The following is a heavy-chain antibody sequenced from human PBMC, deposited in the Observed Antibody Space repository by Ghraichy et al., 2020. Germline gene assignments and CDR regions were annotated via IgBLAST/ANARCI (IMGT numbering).Heavy chain of an antibody. CDR1: GFTFSSYA. CDR3: AREYVEMVKTDYYYYGMDV. CDR2: ISYDGSNK. V-gene: IGHV3-30-3*01. J-gene: IGHJ6*02. Sequence: GESLNISCAASGFTFSSYAMHWVRQAPGKGLEWVAVISYDGSNKYYADSVKGRFTISRDNSKNTLYLQMNSLRAEDTAVYYCAREYVEMVKTDYYYYGMDVWGQGTTVTVSS. D-gene: IGHD5-24*01.